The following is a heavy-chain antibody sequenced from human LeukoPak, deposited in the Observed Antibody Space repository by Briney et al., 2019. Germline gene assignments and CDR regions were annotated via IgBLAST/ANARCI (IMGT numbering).Heavy chain of an antibody. CDR1: GFTFSSYA. J-gene: IGHJ1*01. CDR2: ISGSGGST. V-gene: IGHV3-23*01. D-gene: IGHD6-13*01. Sequence: GGSLRLSCAASGFTFSSYAMSWVRLARGKGLEWVSAISGSGGSTYYADSVKGRFTISRDNSKNTLYLQMNSLRADDTAVYYCAKDGSSSWQDKYFQHWGQGTLVTVSS. CDR3: AKDGSSSWQDKYFQH.